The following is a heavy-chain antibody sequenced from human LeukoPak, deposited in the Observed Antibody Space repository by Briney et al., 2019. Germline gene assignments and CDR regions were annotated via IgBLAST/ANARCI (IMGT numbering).Heavy chain of an antibody. V-gene: IGHV4-34*01. D-gene: IGHD3-10*01. J-gene: IGHJ4*02. CDR3: ARGVRGVPYFDY. CDR2: IYHSGST. CDR1: GGSFSGYY. Sequence: SETLSLTCAVYGGSFSGYYWSWIRQPPGKGLEWIGYIYHSGSTYYNPSLKSRVTISVDRSKNQFSLKLSSVTAADTAVYYCARGVRGVPYFDYWGQGTLVTVSS.